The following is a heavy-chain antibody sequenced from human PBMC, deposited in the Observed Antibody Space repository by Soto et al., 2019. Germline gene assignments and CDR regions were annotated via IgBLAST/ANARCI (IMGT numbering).Heavy chain of an antibody. CDR1: GGSISIYY. V-gene: IGHV4-59*01. Sequence: SEILSLTCTVSGGSISIYYWSWIRQPPGKGLEWIGYIYYSGSTNYNPSLKSRVTISVDTSKNQFSLKLSSVTAADTAVYYCARDYLHYFDYWGQGTLVTVSS. CDR2: IYYSGST. J-gene: IGHJ4*02. CDR3: ARDYLHYFDY.